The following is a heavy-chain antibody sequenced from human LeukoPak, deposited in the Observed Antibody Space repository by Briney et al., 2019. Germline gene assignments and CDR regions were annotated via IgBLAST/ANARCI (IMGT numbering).Heavy chain of an antibody. CDR2: IYYSGST. Sequence: SETLSLTCTVSGGSISSYYWSWIRQPPGKGLEWIGYIYYSGSTNYNPSLKSRVTISVDTSKNQFSLKLSSVTAADTAVYYCARDAIMIRTHYYYYCMDVWGKGTTVTVSS. D-gene: IGHD3-16*01. CDR1: GGSISSYY. V-gene: IGHV4-59*01. J-gene: IGHJ6*03. CDR3: ARDAIMIRTHYYYYCMDV.